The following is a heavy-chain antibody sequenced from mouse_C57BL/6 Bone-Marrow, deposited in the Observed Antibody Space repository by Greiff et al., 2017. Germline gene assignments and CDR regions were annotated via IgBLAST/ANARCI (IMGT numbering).Heavy chain of an antibody. CDR2: IYPSDSET. Sequence: VPLQQPGAELVRPGSSVKLSCKASGYTFTSYWMDWVKQRPGQGLEWIGNIYPSDSETHYTQKFKDKATLTVDKSSSTAYMQLSSLTSEDSAVYYCARRDLLRRDYYAMDYWGQGTSVTVSS. V-gene: IGHV1-61*01. D-gene: IGHD1-1*01. J-gene: IGHJ4*01. CDR3: ARRDLLRRDYYAMDY. CDR1: GYTFTSYW.